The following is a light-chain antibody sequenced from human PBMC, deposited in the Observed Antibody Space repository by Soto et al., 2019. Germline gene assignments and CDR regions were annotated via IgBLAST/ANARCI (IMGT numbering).Light chain of an antibody. CDR1: QSVGSD. CDR2: DTS. CDR3: QQYNNWPRT. J-gene: IGKJ1*01. V-gene: IGKV3-15*01. Sequence: EIVMTQSPVTLSVSPGERATLSCRASQSVGSDLAWYQKKPGQAPRLLIYDTSTRATDIPARFSGSGSGTEFTLTISSLQSEDFAADYCQQYNNWPRTFGQGTKVEIK.